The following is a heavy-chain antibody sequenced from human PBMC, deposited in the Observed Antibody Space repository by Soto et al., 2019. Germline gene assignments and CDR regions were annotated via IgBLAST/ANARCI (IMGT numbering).Heavy chain of an antibody. CDR2: IYTSGST. CDR1: GGSISSYY. J-gene: IGHJ6*02. Sequence: QVQLQESGPGLVKPSETLSLTCTVSGGSISSYYWSWIRQPAGQGLEWIGRIYTSGSTNYNPSLKSRVPMSVATSKNQFSLKLSVVTAADTAVYYCARGQIIFNYYGMDVWGQGTTVTVSS. CDR3: ARGQIIFNYYGMDV. D-gene: IGHD3-16*02. V-gene: IGHV4-4*07.